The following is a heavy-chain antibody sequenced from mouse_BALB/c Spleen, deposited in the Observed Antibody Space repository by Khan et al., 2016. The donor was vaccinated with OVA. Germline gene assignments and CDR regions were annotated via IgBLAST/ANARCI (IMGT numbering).Heavy chain of an antibody. V-gene: IGHV5-6-5*01. CDR3: TRLVDY. CDR2: ISSGGST. CDR1: GFTFGSYA. J-gene: IGHJ4*01. Sequence: EVHLVESGGGLVKPGGSLKLSCAASGFTFGSYAVSWVRQIPEKRLEWVASISSGGSTYYPDSVKGRFTISRDDARNILYLQMSSLRSEDTAMYYCTRLVDYWGQGTSVTVSS.